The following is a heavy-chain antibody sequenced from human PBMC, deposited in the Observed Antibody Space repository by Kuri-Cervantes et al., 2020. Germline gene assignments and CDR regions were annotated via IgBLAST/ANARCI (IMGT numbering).Heavy chain of an antibody. J-gene: IGHJ4*02. V-gene: IGHV1-69*05. Sequence: SVKVSCKASGGTFSSYAISWVRQAPGQGLEWMGGIIPIFGTANYARKFHDRVTISTDEPTTTAYMELSNLRFDDTAVYFCATEDRITLVRRVLSYSEPWGPGTLVTVSS. CDR2: IIPIFGTA. D-gene: IGHD3-10*01. CDR3: ATEDRITLVRRVLSYSEP. CDR1: GGTFSSYA.